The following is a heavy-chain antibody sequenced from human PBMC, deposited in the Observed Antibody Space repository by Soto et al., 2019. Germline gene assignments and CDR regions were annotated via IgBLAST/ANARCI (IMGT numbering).Heavy chain of an antibody. D-gene: IGHD3-10*01. Sequence: SETLSLTCTASGDSIRSSSHYWAWNRQPPGKGLEWIGGFYYSGSPYYNPSLKSRVTISVDTSKNQFSLKLSSVTAADTAVYYCARAPRSRSITMVRGVPYYFDYWGQGTLVTVSS. CDR3: ARAPRSRSITMVRGVPYYFDY. CDR1: GDSIRSSSHY. V-gene: IGHV4-39*07. CDR2: FYYSGSP. J-gene: IGHJ4*02.